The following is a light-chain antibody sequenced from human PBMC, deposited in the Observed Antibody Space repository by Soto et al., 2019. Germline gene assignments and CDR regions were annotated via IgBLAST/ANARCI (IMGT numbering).Light chain of an antibody. CDR1: QRASRQY. CDR3: QDFDSPQWT. Sequence: VLTQSPDTLSLSPGERATLSCRASQRASRQYLSWYQQRPDQPPRLLIYGVSMRADGIPDRFGGSGSGSEFTLTINRLEPEDFAVYYCQDFDSPQWTFGQGTKV. J-gene: IGKJ1*01. CDR2: GVS. V-gene: IGKV3-20*01.